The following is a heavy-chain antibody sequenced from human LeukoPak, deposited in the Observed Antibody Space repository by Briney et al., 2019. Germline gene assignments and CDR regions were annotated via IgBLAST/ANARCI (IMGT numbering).Heavy chain of an antibody. CDR2: IKQDGSEK. CDR3: ARDLGDYYDSSGYPRGLFDY. V-gene: IGHV3-7*01. Sequence: GGSLRLSCAASGFTFSSYWMSWVRQAPGKGLEWVANIKQDGSEKYYVDSVKGRFTISRDNAKNSLYLQMNSLRAEDTAVYYCARDLGDYYDSSGYPRGLFDYWGQGTLVTVSS. J-gene: IGHJ4*02. CDR1: GFTFSSYW. D-gene: IGHD3-22*01.